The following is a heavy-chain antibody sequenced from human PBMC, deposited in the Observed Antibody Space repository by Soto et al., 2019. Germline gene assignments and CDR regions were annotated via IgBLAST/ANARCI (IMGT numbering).Heavy chain of an antibody. CDR2: ISGSGGST. V-gene: IGHV3-23*01. J-gene: IGHJ4*02. CDR1: GFTFSSYA. CDR3: AKDRIAARRIYYFDY. Sequence: EVQLLESGGGLVQLGGSLRLSCAASGFTFSSYAMSWVRQAPGKGLEWVSAISGSGGSTYYADSVKGRFTISRDNSKNTLYLQMNSLRAEDTAVYYCAKDRIAARRIYYFDYWGQGTLVTVSS. D-gene: IGHD6-6*01.